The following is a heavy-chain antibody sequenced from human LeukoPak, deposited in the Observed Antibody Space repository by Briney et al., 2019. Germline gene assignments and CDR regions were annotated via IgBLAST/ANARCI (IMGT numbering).Heavy chain of an antibody. Sequence: SETLSLTCAVYGGSFSGYYWSWIRQPPGKGLEWIGEIDHSGSTNYNPSLKSRVTISVDTSKNQFSLKLSSVTAADTAVYYCARMIRYRYYFDYWGQGTLVTVSS. J-gene: IGHJ4*02. CDR3: ARMIRYRYYFDY. D-gene: IGHD3-16*01. CDR2: IDHSGST. CDR1: GGSFSGYY. V-gene: IGHV4-34*01.